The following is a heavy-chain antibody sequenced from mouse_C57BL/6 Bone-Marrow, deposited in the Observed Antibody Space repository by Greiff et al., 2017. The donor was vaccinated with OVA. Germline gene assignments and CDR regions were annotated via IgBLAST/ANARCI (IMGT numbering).Heavy chain of an antibody. Sequence: QVQLQQSGAELARPGASVKLSCKASGYTFTSYGISWVKQRPGQGLEWIGEIYPRSGHTYYNEKFKGKATLTADKASSTAYMELRSLTSEDSAVYFCARCLYGSREDYWGQGTTLTVSS. D-gene: IGHD1-1*01. CDR2: IYPRSGHT. V-gene: IGHV1-81*01. J-gene: IGHJ2*01. CDR1: GYTFTSYG. CDR3: ARCLYGSREDY.